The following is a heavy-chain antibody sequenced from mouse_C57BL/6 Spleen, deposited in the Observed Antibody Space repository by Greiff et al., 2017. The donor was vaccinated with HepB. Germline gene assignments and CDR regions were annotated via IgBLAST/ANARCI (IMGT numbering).Heavy chain of an antibody. J-gene: IGHJ3*01. V-gene: IGHV1-55*01. CDR3: ASQRGAWFAY. CDR1: GYTFTNYW. CDR2: IYPGSGST. Sequence: QVQLQQSGAELVKPGASVKMSCKASGYTFTNYWITWVKQRPGQGLEWIGDIYPGSGSTNYNEKFKSKATLTVDTSSSTAYMQLSSLTSEDSAVYYCASQRGAWFAYWGQGTLVTVSA.